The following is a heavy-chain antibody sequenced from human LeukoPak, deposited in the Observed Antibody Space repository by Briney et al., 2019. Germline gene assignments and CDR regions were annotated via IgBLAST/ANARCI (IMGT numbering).Heavy chain of an antibody. CDR2: INHSGST. D-gene: IGHD3-9*01. CDR3: ARERYYDILTGLDY. J-gene: IGHJ4*02. CDR1: GGSFSGYY. Sequence: SETLSLTCAVYGGSFSGYYWRWIRQPPGKGLEWIGEINHSGSTNYNPSLKSRVTISVDTSKHQFSLKLSSVTAADTAVYYCARERYYDILTGLDYWGQGTLVSVSS. V-gene: IGHV4-34*01.